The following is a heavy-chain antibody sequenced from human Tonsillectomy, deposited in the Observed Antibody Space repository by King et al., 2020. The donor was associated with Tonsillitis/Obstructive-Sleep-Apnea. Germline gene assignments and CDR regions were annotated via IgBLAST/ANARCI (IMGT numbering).Heavy chain of an antibody. CDR3: AKSSRFDP. J-gene: IGHJ5*02. Sequence: VQLQQWGTGLLKPSETLSLTCAVYGGSFSAYYWNWLRQPPGKGLEWIGEIIHSGRTNYNPSLKSRVIISVATSKNQFSLKLSSVTAADTAVYYCAKSSRFDPWGQGTLVTVSS. V-gene: IGHV4-34*12. CDR1: GGSFSAYY. CDR2: IIHSGRT.